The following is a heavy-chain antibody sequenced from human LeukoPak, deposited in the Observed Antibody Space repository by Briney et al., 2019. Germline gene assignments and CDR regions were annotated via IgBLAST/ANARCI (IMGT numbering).Heavy chain of an antibody. CDR1: GYSFTSYW. D-gene: IGHD3-10*01. Sequence: GESLKISCKGSGYSFTSYWIGWGRQMPGKGLEWMVIIYPGDSDTRYSPSFQGQVTISADKSISTAYLQWSSLKASDTAMYYCARTYYYGSGSYFPLGIDYWGQGTLVTVSS. V-gene: IGHV5-51*01. CDR2: IYPGDSDT. J-gene: IGHJ4*02. CDR3: ARTYYYGSGSYFPLGIDY.